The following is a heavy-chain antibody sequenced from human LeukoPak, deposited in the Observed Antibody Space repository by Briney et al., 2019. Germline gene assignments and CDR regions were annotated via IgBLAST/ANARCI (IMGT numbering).Heavy chain of an antibody. CDR2: MNPNSGNT. CDR1: GYTFTSYD. D-gene: IGHD3-10*01. V-gene: IGHV1-8*01. Sequence: ASVKASCKASGYTFTSYDINWVRQATGQGLEWMGWMNPNSGNTGYAQKFQGRVTMTRNTSISTAYMELSSLRSEDTAVYYCASRYYGSGSYYNWDYYYYGMDVWGQGTTVTVSS. CDR3: ASRYYGSGSYYNWDYYYYGMDV. J-gene: IGHJ6*02.